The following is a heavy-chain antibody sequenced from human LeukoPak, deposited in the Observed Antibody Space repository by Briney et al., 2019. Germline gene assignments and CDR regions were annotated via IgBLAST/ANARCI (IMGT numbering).Heavy chain of an antibody. D-gene: IGHD5-24*01. Sequence: PPGPSLRLACAPAALSVGTNAMGCVRPPPRNGLGWVSAILGGGGTTDYVDSVKGRFIMSRDNSKNTLYLQMNSLRAEDTAVYYCAKDGVERGRWLQSQSGAFDYWGKGTLVTVSS. CDR2: ILGGGGTT. J-gene: IGHJ4*02. V-gene: IGHV3-23*01. CDR3: AKDGVERGRWLQSQSGAFDY. CDR1: ALSVGTNA.